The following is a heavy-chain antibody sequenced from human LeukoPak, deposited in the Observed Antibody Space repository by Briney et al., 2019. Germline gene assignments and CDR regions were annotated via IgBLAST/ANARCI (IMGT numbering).Heavy chain of an antibody. D-gene: IGHD6-13*01. J-gene: IGHJ4*02. CDR2: IIPILGIA. CDR1: GGTFSSYA. V-gene: IGHV1-69*04. Sequence: SVKVSCKASGGTFSSYAISWVRQAPGQGLEWMGRIIPILGIANYAQKFQGRVTITADKSTSTAYMELSSLRSEDTALYYCARDNGEQQLDYWGQGTLVTVSS. CDR3: ARDNGEQQLDY.